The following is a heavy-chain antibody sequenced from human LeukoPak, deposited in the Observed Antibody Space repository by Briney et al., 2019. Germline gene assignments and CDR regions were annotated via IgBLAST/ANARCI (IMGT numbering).Heavy chain of an antibody. D-gene: IGHD3-10*01. V-gene: IGHV3-48*03. CDR3: SRAYYYGSGSF. CDR2: ISSSGSTI. CDR1: GFTFSSYE. Sequence: GGSLRLSCAASGFTFSSYEMNWVRQGPGKGLEWVSYISSSGSTIYYADSVKGRFTISRDNAKKSLYLQMNSLRAEDTAVDYCSRAYYYGSGSFWGQGTLVTVSS. J-gene: IGHJ4*02.